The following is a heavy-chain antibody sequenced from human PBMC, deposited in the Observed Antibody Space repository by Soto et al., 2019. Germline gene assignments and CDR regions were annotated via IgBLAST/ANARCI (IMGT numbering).Heavy chain of an antibody. CDR3: ARMYYDFWSGFRYYYMDV. J-gene: IGHJ6*03. D-gene: IGHD3-3*01. CDR2: IYYSGST. CDR1: GGSISSYY. Sequence: ASETLSLTCTVSGGSISSYYWSWIRQPPGKGLEWIGYIYYSGSTNYNPSLKSRVTISVDTSKNQFSLKLSSVTAADTAVYYCARMYYDFWSGFRYYYMDVWGKGTTVTVSS. V-gene: IGHV4-59*01.